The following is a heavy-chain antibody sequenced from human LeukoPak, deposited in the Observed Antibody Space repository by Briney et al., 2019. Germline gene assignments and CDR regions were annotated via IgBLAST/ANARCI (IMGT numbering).Heavy chain of an antibody. CDR3: AKVLSPGGSHYTDY. Sequence: GGSLRLSCAASGFTFSSYAMSWVRQAPGNGLEWVSAISGSGGSTYYADSVKGRFTISRDNSKNTLYLQMNSLRAEDTAVYYCAKVLSPGGSHYTDYWGQGTLVTVSS. J-gene: IGHJ4*02. CDR2: ISGSGGST. V-gene: IGHV3-23*01. D-gene: IGHD1-26*01. CDR1: GFTFSSYA.